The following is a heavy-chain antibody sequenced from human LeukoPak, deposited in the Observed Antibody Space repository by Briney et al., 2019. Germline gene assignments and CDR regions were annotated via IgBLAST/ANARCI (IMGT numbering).Heavy chain of an antibody. CDR1: GFTFSRHG. CDR3: ARDRAWNYFDY. CDR2: ISNDGSRK. J-gene: IGHJ4*02. V-gene: IGHV3-30*03. Sequence: GRSLRLSCAPSGFTFSRHGMHWVRQAPGKGLEWVAIISNDGSRKYYAHSVEGRFTISRDNSKDTLYLQMDSLRAEDTAVYYCARDRAWNYFDYWGQGTLVTVSS. D-gene: IGHD3-3*01.